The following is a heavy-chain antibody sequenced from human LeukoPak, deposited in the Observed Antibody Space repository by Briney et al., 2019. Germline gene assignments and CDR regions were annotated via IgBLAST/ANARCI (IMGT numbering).Heavy chain of an antibody. V-gene: IGHV4-30-4*08. Sequence: PSETLSLTCTVSGGSISSGDYYWSWIRQPLGKGLEWIGYIYYSGSTYYNPSLKSRVTISVDTSKNQFSLKLSSVTAADTAVYYCARDSHRQDSSGYYWFDYWGQGTLVTVSS. D-gene: IGHD3-22*01. CDR2: IYYSGST. CDR3: ARDSHRQDSSGYYWFDY. CDR1: GGSISSGDYY. J-gene: IGHJ4*02.